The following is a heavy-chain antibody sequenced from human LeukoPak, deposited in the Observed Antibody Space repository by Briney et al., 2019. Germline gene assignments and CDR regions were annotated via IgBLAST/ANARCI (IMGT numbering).Heavy chain of an antibody. D-gene: IGHD2-2*01. J-gene: IGHJ5*01. V-gene: IGHV3-48*02. Sequence: GGSLRLSCVASGFTLSDYGMIWARQAPGKGLEWISYITTNSVMFYADSVEGRFAISRDNDQNSVYLQMSVLRDDDTAVYYCTRGRYQFLGPNDSWGQGALVTVSS. CDR2: ITTNSVM. CDR1: GFTLSDYG. CDR3: TRGRYQFLGPNDS.